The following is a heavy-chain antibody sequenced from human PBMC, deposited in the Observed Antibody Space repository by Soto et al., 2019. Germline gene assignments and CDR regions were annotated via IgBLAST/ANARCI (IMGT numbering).Heavy chain of an antibody. CDR2: IYNSAST. D-gene: IGHD2-15*01. CDR3: GRVVIAATPRRDVDY. CDR1: GGSVNSTNYN. Sequence: PSETLSLTCTVSGGSVNSTNYNWGWIRQPPGKGLEWIGSIYNSASTYYNPSLKSRVTIPVDTSRNQFSLNLNSVTAADTAMYYCGRVVIAATPRRDVDYWGQGTLVTVSS. J-gene: IGHJ4*02. V-gene: IGHV4-39*01.